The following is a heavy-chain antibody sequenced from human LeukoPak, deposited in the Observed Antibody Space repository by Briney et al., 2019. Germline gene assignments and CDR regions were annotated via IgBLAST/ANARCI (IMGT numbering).Heavy chain of an antibody. CDR3: ARGGYYYDSGSYYNHFDY. Sequence: ASVKVSCKASGYTFTSYYIHWVRQAHGQGLEWMGVFNPNTGRPTYAQKFQGRVTMTSDTSTSTVYMEFSSLRSEDTAVYYCARGGYYYDSGSYYNHFDYWGQGTLVTVSS. D-gene: IGHD3-10*01. J-gene: IGHJ4*02. CDR2: FNPNTGRP. CDR1: GYTFTSYY. V-gene: IGHV1-46*01.